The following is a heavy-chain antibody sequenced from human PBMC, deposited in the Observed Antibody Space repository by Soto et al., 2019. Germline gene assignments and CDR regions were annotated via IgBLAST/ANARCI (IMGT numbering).Heavy chain of an antibody. D-gene: IGHD3-10*01. CDR2: IIPNFDTP. J-gene: IGHJ6*02. CDR1: GGSFNNYA. V-gene: IGHV1-69*01. CDR3: AVAMVREILIFESYGMHV. Sequence: QVHLVQSGAEVKKPVSSVKVSCKPSGGSFNNYAVSWVRQAPGQGLEWMGGIIPNFDTPNYAQKFQDRVTIIADESTSKVYMELRSLRYNDTAVYYCAVAMVREILIFESYGMHVWCQGTTVIVSS.